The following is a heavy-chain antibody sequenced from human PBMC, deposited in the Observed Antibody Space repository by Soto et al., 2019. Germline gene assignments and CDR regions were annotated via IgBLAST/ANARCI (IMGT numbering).Heavy chain of an antibody. Sequence: QVQLVQSGAEVKKPGASVKVSCKASGYTFTSYDINWVRQATGQGLEWMGWMNPNSGNTGYAQKFQGRVTMTRNTSSSTAYTELSSLGSADAAVDSCAGEGGRGMDVGGQGTTVTVSS. CDR1: GYTFTSYD. D-gene: IGHD3-16*01. CDR2: MNPNSGNT. J-gene: IGHJ6*02. CDR3: AGEGGRGMDV. V-gene: IGHV1-8*01.